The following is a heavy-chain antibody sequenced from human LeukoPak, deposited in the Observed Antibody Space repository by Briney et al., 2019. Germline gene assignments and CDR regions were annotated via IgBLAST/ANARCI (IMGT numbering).Heavy chain of an antibody. D-gene: IGHD4-17*01. CDR2: MNPNSGNT. J-gene: IGHJ4*02. CDR1: GYTFTSYD. V-gene: IGHV1-8*01. Sequence: ASVKVSCKASGYTFTSYDINWVRQATGQGLEWMGWMNPNSGNTGYAQKFQGRVTMTRNTSISTAYMELSSLRSEDTAVYYCARDGTTVTTERGLNFDYWGQGTLVTVSS. CDR3: ARDGTTVTTERGLNFDY.